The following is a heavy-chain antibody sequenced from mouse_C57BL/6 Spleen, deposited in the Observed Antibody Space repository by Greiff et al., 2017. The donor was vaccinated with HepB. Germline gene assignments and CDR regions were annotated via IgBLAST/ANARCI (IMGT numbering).Heavy chain of an antibody. CDR1: GYSITSGYY. CDR3: AREKGGYDFDY. D-gene: IGHD2-14*01. Sequence: EVQLQESGPGLVKPSQSLSLTCSVTGYSITSGYYWNWIRQFPGNKLEWMGYISYDGSNNYNPSLKNRISITRDTSKNQFFLKLNSVTTEDTATYYCAREKGGYDFDYWGQGTTLTVSS. CDR2: ISYDGSN. J-gene: IGHJ2*01. V-gene: IGHV3-6*01.